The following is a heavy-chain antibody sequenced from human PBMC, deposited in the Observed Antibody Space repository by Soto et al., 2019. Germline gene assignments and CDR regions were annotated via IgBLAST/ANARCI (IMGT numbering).Heavy chain of an antibody. CDR3: ARTDNVGYYQH. CDR1: GDSTTSIYH. Sequence: TLSLTCAVSGDSTTSIYHWAWIRQPPGRGLEWVASIYHSGTTYYNPSLKSRVTISVDTSKNQFSLNLRSVTAADSAVYYCARTDNVGYYQHFGQGNLVTVSS. V-gene: IGHV4-38-2*01. CDR2: IYHSGTT. J-gene: IGHJ1*01. D-gene: IGHD3-3*01.